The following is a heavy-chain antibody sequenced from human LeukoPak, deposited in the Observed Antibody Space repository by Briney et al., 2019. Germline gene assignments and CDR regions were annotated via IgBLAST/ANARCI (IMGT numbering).Heavy chain of an antibody. CDR1: GYSFTSYW. V-gene: IGHV5-51*01. J-gene: IGHJ3*02. CDR2: IYPGDSDT. D-gene: IGHD3-3*01. CDR3: AKFMAAGLRFLEWLPLAAFDI. Sequence: GESLKISCKGSGYSFTSYWIGWVRQMPGKGLEWMGIIYPGDSDTRYSPSFQGQVTISADKSISTAYLQWSSLKASDTAMYYCAKFMAAGLRFLEWLPLAAFDIWGQGTMVTVSS.